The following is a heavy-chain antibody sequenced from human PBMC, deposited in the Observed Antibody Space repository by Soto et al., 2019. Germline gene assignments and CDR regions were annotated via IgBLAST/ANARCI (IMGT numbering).Heavy chain of an antibody. CDR1: GGSISSYY. V-gene: IGHV4-59*01. D-gene: IGHD3-3*01. Sequence: SETLSLTCTVSGGSISSYYWSWIRQPPGKGLEWIGYIYYSRSTNYNPSLKSRVTISVDTSKNQFSLKLSSVTAADTAVYYCARVYDFWSGYYSHYMDVWGKGTTVTVSS. CDR3: ARVYDFWSGYYSHYMDV. J-gene: IGHJ6*03. CDR2: IYYSRST.